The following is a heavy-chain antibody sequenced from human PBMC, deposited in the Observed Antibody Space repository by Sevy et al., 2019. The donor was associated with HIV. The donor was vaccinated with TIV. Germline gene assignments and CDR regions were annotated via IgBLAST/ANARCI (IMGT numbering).Heavy chain of an antibody. CDR1: GFTFRNYW. V-gene: IGHV3-7*01. J-gene: IGHJ6*02. CDR2: INQNGTEI. D-gene: IGHD4-4*01. Sequence: GGSLRLSCVVSGFTFRNYWMSWVRQAPGKGLEWVANINQNGTEIYSVDSVKGRFTFSRDNTKNSVYPQMNSLRAEDTAIYYCAINSDYGMDAWGQGTTVTVSS. CDR3: AINSDYGMDA.